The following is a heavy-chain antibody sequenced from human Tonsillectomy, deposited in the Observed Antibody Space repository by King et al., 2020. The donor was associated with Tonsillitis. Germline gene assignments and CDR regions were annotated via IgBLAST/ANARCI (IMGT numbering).Heavy chain of an antibody. CDR2: IYSDGIST. J-gene: IGHJ5*02. Sequence: VQLVESGGGLKQPGGSLRLSCAVSGFSFSSYAMSWVRQAPGKGLEWVSVIYSDGISTHYADSVKGRFTISRDNSKNTLYLQMNSLRAEDTAVYYCAKVSGSYRAQSSFGWFDPWGQGTLVTVSS. CDR3: AKVSGSYRAQSSFGWFDP. V-gene: IGHV3-23*03. CDR1: GFSFSSYA. D-gene: IGHD1-26*01.